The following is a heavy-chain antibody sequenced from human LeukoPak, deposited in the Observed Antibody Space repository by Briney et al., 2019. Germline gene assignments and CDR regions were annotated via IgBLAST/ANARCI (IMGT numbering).Heavy chain of an antibody. CDR1: GYIITRYW. Sequence: GESLKISCKGSGYIITRYWIGWVRQLPRNGLEWMGIIYPGDSDTRYSPSFQGQVTISADKSINTAYPQWSRLRASDTAIYYCARMECSGYPYYFDYWGQGTLVTVSS. CDR3: ARMECSGYPYYFDY. V-gene: IGHV5-51*01. J-gene: IGHJ4*02. D-gene: IGHD3-22*01. CDR2: IYPGDSDT.